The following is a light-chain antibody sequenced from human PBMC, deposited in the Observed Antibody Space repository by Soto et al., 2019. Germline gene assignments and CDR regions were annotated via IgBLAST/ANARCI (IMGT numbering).Light chain of an antibody. CDR2: AAS. CDR1: QGITNY. V-gene: IGKV1-27*01. Sequence: DIQVNQTPSSLSASIGDRVTITCRASQGITNYLAWYQQKPGKVPKLLIYAASSLQSGVPSWFSGSGSGTDFTLTISSLQPEDVATYYCQKYNSARWPFAQGTNV. CDR3: QKYNSARWP. J-gene: IGKJ1*01.